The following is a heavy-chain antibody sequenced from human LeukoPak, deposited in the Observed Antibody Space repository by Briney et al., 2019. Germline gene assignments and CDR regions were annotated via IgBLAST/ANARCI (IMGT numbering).Heavy chain of an antibody. CDR1: GGSISSYY. D-gene: IGHD6-19*01. V-gene: IGHV4-38-2*02. Sequence: SETLSLTCTVSGGSISSYYWGWIRQPPGKGLEWIGSIYHSGSTYYNPSLKSRVTISVDTSKNQFSLKLSSVTAADTAVYYCARVASGWWFDYWGQGTLVTVSS. CDR3: ARVASGWWFDY. CDR2: IYHSGST. J-gene: IGHJ4*02.